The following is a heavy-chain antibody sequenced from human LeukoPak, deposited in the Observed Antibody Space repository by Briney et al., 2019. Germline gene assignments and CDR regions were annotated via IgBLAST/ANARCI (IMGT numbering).Heavy chain of an antibody. V-gene: IGHV3-48*01. CDR2: ISSSSSTI. CDR3: ARFGYSYGPPLADY. Sequence: GGSLRLSCAASGFTFSSYSMNWVRQAPGQGLEWVSYISSSSSTIYYADSVKGRFTISRDNAKNSLYLQMNSLRAEDTAVYYCARFGYSYGPPLADYWGQGTLVTVSS. D-gene: IGHD5-18*01. J-gene: IGHJ4*02. CDR1: GFTFSSYS.